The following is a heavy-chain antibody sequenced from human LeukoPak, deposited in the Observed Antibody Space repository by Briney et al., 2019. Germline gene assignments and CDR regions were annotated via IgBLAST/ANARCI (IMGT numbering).Heavy chain of an antibody. CDR1: GFTFSSYG. V-gene: IGHV3-30*18. Sequence: GGSLRLSCAASGFTFSSYGMHWVRQAPGKGLEWVAVISYDGSNKYYADSVKGRFTISRDNSKNTLYLQMNSLRAEDTAVYYCAKDPSVTNAYYFDYWGQGTLVTVSS. CDR3: AKDPSVTNAYYFDY. D-gene: IGHD4-17*01. J-gene: IGHJ4*02. CDR2: ISYDGSNK.